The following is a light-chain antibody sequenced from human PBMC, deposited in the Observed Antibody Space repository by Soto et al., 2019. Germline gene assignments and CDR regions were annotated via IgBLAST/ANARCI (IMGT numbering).Light chain of an antibody. J-gene: IGLJ1*01. CDR1: SSDVGGYDF. CDR2: DVS. V-gene: IGLV2-14*01. CDR3: CSYTSSDTYV. Sequence: QSALTQPASASGSPGQSITISCTGTSSDVGGYDFVSWYQQHPGKAPKVMIYDVSNRPSGVSNRFSGSKSGNTASLTISGLQAEDEADYSCCSYTSSDTYVFATGPKVTVL.